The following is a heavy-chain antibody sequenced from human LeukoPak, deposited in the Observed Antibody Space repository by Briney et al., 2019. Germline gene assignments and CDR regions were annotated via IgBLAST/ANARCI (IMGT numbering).Heavy chain of an antibody. CDR2: IAQDGGDR. V-gene: IGHV3-7*01. Sequence: HPGGSLRLSCAASGFTFSDYYMSWIRQAPGQGLEWVANIAQDGGDRVYADSVRGRFTISRDNAENSLFLQMNSLRAEDTAVYYCSNGIYQTSYWGQGTLVTVSS. D-gene: IGHD2/OR15-2a*01. J-gene: IGHJ4*02. CDR3: SNGIYQTSY. CDR1: GFTFSDYY.